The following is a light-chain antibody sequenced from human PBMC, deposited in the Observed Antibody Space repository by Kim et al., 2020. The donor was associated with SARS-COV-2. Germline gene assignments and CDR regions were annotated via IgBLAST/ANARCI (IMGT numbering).Light chain of an antibody. CDR3: QQYYSTPIT. CDR2: WAS. V-gene: IGKV4-1*01. CDR1: QSVLYSSNNKNY. Sequence: ATINCKTSQSVLYSSNNKNYLAWYQQKPGQPPKLLIYWASTRESGVPDRFSGSGSGTDFTLTISSLQAEDVAVYYCQQYYSTPITFGQGTRLEIK. J-gene: IGKJ5*01.